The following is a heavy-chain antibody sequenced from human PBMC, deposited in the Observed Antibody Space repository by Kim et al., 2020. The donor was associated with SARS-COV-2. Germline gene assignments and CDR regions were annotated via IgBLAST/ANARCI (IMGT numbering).Heavy chain of an antibody. Sequence: VKGRFTISKDNSKNTLYLQMNSLRAEDTAVYYCAKTVGLIVVVVAASFDYWGQGTLVTVSS. D-gene: IGHD2-15*01. V-gene: IGHV3-23*01. J-gene: IGHJ4*02. CDR3: AKTVGLIVVVVAASFDY.